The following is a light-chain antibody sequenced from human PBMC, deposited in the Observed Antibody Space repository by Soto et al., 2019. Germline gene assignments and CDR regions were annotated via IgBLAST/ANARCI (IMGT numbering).Light chain of an antibody. CDR2: KAS. CDR1: QSIGNW. J-gene: IGKJ1*01. CDR3: QQYNSYLWT. Sequence: DIQMTQSPSSLSASVGDRVTITCRASQSIGNWLAWYQQKPGKAPKLLIYKASSLESGVPSRFSGSGSGTEFTLTISSLQPDDFATYYCQQYNSYLWTFGQGTKVDIK. V-gene: IGKV1-5*03.